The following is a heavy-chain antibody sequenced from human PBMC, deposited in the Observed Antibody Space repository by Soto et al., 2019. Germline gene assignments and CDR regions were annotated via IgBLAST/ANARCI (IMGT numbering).Heavy chain of an antibody. D-gene: IGHD3-16*01. Sequence: QVRLVQSGAEVKKPGSSVKLSCKVSGGNSNSYSIAWVRQAPGQGLQWLGTIVPLCGTPNHAQQFQARVTITADTCTNTAYLGLSSLRFEDTAIYYCARDWRQMSRGGFFDYWGQGSLVTISS. CDR3: ARDWRQMSRGGFFDY. CDR2: IVPLCGTP. J-gene: IGHJ4*02. V-gene: IGHV1-69*06. CDR1: GGNSNSYS.